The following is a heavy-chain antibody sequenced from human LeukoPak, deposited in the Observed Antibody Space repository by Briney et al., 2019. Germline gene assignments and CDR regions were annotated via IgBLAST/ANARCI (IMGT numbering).Heavy chain of an antibody. V-gene: IGHV4-59*08. D-gene: IGHD2-8*02. CDR1: GGSINNFY. J-gene: IGHJ4*01. CDR2: VHSSGRT. Sequence: SETLSLTCTVSGGSINNFYWSWIQQSPGKGLEWIGYVHSSGRTDYNPSLRSRVSMSADTSKSQLSLRLTSVTAADTAVYFCARHDEECPGEYCFLLSFDYWGPGSLVTVSS. CDR3: ARHDEECPGEYCFLLSFDY.